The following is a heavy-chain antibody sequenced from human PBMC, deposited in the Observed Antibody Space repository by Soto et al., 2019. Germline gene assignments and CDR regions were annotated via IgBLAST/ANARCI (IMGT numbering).Heavy chain of an antibody. V-gene: IGHV3-30*18. CDR1: GFTFRSYG. D-gene: IGHD6-13*01. CDR2: ISYDGGNK. Sequence: QVQLVESGGGVVQPGRSLRLSCAASGFTFRSYGMHWVRQAPGKGLGWVAVISYDGGNKYYADSVKGRFTISRDNSKNTLYLKMNRLRAEDTAVYYCAKPGPAAGPGGYYYYYMDVWGKGTTVSVSS. J-gene: IGHJ6*03. CDR3: AKPGPAAGPGGYYYYYMDV.